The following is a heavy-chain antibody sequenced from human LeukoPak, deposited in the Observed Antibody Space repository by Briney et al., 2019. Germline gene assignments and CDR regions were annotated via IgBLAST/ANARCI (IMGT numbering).Heavy chain of an antibody. V-gene: IGHV4-4*07. CDR3: ARVSLRFLEWLPEPGYFDL. CDR2: IYTSGST. CDR1: GGSISSYY. Sequence: SETLSLTCTVSGGSISSYYWSWIRQPAGKGLEWIGRIYTSGSTNYNPSLKSRVTMSVDTSKNQFSLKLSSVTAADTAVYYCARVSLRFLEWLPEPGYFDLWGRGTLVTVSS. D-gene: IGHD3-3*01. J-gene: IGHJ2*01.